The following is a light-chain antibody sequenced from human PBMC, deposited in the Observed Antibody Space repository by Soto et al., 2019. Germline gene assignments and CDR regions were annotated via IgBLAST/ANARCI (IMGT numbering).Light chain of an antibody. CDR3: QQSHSAPYT. CDR1: QSISTY. J-gene: IGKJ2*01. V-gene: IGKV1-39*01. CDR2: GAS. Sequence: DIQMTQSPSSLSASVGDRVTITCRASQSISTYLNWYQHKSGKAPNLLIYGASRLQSGVPSRFSGSGSGTDFTLTINSLRPEDFATYYCQQSHSAPYTFGQGTKMEIK.